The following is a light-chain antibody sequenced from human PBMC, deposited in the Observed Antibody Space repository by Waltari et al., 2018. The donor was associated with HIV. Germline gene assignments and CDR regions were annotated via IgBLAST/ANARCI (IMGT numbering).Light chain of an antibody. CDR3: QAWDSSVV. Sequence: SYELTPPPSVSVSPGQTASITCSGDKLGDKYACWYQQKPGQSPVLVIYQDRKRPSGIPERFSGSNSGNTATLTISGTQAMDEADYYCQAWDSSVVFGGGTKLTVL. V-gene: IGLV3-1*01. CDR2: QDR. CDR1: KLGDKY. J-gene: IGLJ2*01.